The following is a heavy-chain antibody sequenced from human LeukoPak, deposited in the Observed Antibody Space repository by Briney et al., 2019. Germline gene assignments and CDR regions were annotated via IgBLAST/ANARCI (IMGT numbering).Heavy chain of an antibody. Sequence: GGSLRLSCAASGFXFDDYGIHWVRQVPGKGLEWVSVISGDGDSTYYADSVKGRFTISRDNNKNSLFLQMNSLTTEDTALYYCAKDYDSSGYFLSFFDSWGQGTLVTVSS. CDR1: GFXFDDYG. CDR2: ISGDGDST. J-gene: IGHJ4*02. D-gene: IGHD3-22*01. V-gene: IGHV3-43*02. CDR3: AKDYDSSGYFLSFFDS.